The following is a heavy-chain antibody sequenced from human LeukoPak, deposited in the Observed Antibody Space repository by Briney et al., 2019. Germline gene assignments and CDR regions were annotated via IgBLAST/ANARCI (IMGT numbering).Heavy chain of an antibody. J-gene: IGHJ4*02. V-gene: IGHV3-30*03. CDR3: ARDLKNYYDSSGYAGGY. D-gene: IGHD3-22*01. CDR2: ISYDGSNK. Sequence: GGSLRLSCAASGFTFSSYGMHWVRQAPGKGLEWVAVISYDGSNKYYADSVKGRFTISRDNSKNTLYLQMNSLRAEDTAVYYCARDLKNYYDSSGYAGGYWGQGTLVTVSS. CDR1: GFTFSSYG.